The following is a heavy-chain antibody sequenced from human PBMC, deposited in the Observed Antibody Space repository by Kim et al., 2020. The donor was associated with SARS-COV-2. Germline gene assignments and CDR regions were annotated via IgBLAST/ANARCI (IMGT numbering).Heavy chain of an antibody. V-gene: IGHV1-18*04. CDR1: GYTFTSYG. CDR2: ISAYNGNT. J-gene: IGHJ6*02. Sequence: ASVKVSCKASGYTFTSYGISWVRQAPGQGLEWMGWISAYNGNTHYAQKLQGRVTMTTDTSTSTAYMELRSLRSDDTAVYYCARVESSPGDYYYYGMDVWGQGTTVTVS. CDR3: ARVESSPGDYYYYGMDV. D-gene: IGHD2-2*01.